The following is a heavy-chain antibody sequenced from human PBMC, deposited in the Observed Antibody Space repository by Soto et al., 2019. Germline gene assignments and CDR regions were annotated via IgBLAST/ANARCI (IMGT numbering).Heavy chain of an antibody. CDR2: ITDSGDST. J-gene: IGHJ4*02. CDR1: GFMFSNYA. Sequence: GGSLRLSCAASGFMFSNYAMSWVRQAPGKGLEWFSAITDSGDSTYHADSVKGRFTISRDNSKNTLFLQMNSLRAEDTAVYYCAKGPRTSRPYYFDYRGQGTLVTVSS. D-gene: IGHD2-8*01. V-gene: IGHV3-23*01. CDR3: AKGPRTSRPYYFDY.